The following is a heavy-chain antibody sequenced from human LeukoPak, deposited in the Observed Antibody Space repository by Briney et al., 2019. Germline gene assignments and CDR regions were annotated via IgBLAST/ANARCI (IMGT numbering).Heavy chain of an antibody. Sequence: SETLSLTCAVYGGSFSGYYWSWIRQPPGKGLEWIGEINHSGRTNYNPSLKSRVTISVDTSKNQFSLKLSSVTAADTAVYYCARSREGYWSSDLYYFYYWGQGTLVTVSS. CDR2: INHSGRT. J-gene: IGHJ4*02. CDR3: ARSREGYWSSDLYYFYY. D-gene: IGHD2-8*02. CDR1: GGSFSGYY. V-gene: IGHV4-34*01.